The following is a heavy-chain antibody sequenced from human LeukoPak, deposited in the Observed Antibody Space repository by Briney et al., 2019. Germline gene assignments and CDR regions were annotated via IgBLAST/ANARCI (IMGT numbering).Heavy chain of an antibody. CDR2: IFYSGST. CDR1: GGSISSSGYY. V-gene: IGHV4-39*07. Sequence: SETLSLTCTVSGGSISSSGYYWGWIRQPPGKGLEWIGSIFYSGSTYYNPSLKSRVTISVDTSKNQFSLKLSSVTAADTAVYYCARDQRFPYDSSGYHDYWGQGTLVTVSS. J-gene: IGHJ4*02. D-gene: IGHD3-22*01. CDR3: ARDQRFPYDSSGYHDY.